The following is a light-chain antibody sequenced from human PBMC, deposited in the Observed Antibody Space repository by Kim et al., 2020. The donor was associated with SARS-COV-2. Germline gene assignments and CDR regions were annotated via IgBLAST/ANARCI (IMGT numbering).Light chain of an antibody. CDR1: QCVLCSSNNKNY. CDR3: QQYYSTPKT. Sequence: GTSNCKYSQCVLCSSNNKNYLAWDQQKPGQPPKLLIYWASTREYGVPDRFRGSGSGTDFSLTISSLQAEDVAVYYCQQYYSTPKTFGQGTKVDIK. V-gene: IGKV4-1*01. J-gene: IGKJ1*01. CDR2: WAS.